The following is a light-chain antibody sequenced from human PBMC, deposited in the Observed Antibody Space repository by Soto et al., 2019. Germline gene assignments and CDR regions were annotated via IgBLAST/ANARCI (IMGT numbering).Light chain of an antibody. V-gene: IGLV2-14*01. CDR2: EVS. CDR1: TSDVGGYNY. J-gene: IGLJ1*01. Sequence: QSVLTQPASVSGSPGQSITISCIGTTSDVGGYNYVSWYQQHPGKAPKLMIYEVSNRPSGVSNRFSGSKSGNTASLTISGLQPEVEAAYYCFSYTTSSAPYVFGTGTKLTVL. CDR3: FSYTTSSAPYV.